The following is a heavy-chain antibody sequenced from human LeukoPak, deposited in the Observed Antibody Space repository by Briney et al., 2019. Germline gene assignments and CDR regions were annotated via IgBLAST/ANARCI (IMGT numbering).Heavy chain of an antibody. CDR1: GFTFSNYW. CDR3: ARAPLGYCRGGSCYAHSGSYLYAFDI. Sequence: GGSLRLSCVASGFTFSNYWMHWVRQPPGKGLEWVAVISYDGSNKYYADSVKGRFTISRDNSKNTLYLQMNSLRVEDTAVYYCARAPLGYCRGGSCYAHSGSYLYAFDIWGQGTLVTVSS. V-gene: IGHV3-30*03. CDR2: ISYDGSNK. D-gene: IGHD2-15*01. J-gene: IGHJ3*02.